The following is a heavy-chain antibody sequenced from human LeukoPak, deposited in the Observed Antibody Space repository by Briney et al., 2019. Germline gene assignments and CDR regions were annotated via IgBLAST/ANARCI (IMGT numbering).Heavy chain of an antibody. CDR2: IYTSGST. CDR1: GGSMSSYY. J-gene: IGHJ4*02. Sequence: PSETLSLTCTVSGGSMSSYYWSWIRQPAGKGLEWIGRIYTSGSTNYNPSLKSRVTMSVDTSKNQFSLKLSSLRSEDTAVYYCARGYLSGGSVDYWGQGTLVTVSS. D-gene: IGHD3-10*01. CDR3: ARGYLSGGSVDY. V-gene: IGHV4-4*07.